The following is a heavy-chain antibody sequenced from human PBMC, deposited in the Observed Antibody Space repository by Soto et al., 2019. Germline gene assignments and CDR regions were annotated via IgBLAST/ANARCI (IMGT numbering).Heavy chain of an antibody. Sequence: GGSLRLSCAASGFTISSNYMSWVRQAPGKGLEWVSVIYSGGSTYYADSVKGRFTISRHNSKNTLYLQMNSLRAEDTAVYYCARSPSIAARTLYYYYYMDVWGKGTTVTVSS. D-gene: IGHD6-6*01. CDR3: ARSPSIAARTLYYYYYMDV. J-gene: IGHJ6*03. V-gene: IGHV3-53*04. CDR2: IYSGGST. CDR1: GFTISSNY.